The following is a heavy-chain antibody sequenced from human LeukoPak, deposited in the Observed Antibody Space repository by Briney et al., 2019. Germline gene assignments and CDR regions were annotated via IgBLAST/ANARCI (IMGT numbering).Heavy chain of an antibody. V-gene: IGHV3-23*01. CDR1: GFTFTNYA. D-gene: IGHD3-10*01. Sequence: GGSLRLSCAASGFTFTNYAMSWVRQAPGKGLEWVSAISGSSGSTYYADSVKGRFTISRDNSKNTLYLQMNSLRAEDTAVYYCAKDSGSGSYYNFDYWGQGTLVTVSS. CDR2: ISGSSGST. CDR3: AKDSGSGSYYNFDY. J-gene: IGHJ4*02.